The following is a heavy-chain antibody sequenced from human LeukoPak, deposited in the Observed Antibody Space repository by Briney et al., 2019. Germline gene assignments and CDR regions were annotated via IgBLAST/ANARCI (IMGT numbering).Heavy chain of an antibody. J-gene: IGHJ5*02. Sequence: GRSLRLSCAASGFTFSSYAMHWVRQAPGKGLEWVAVTSYDGSNKYYADSVKGRFTISRDNSKNTLYLQMNSLRAEDTAVYYCARVGGVGILTGYELDPWGQGTLVTVSS. CDR3: ARVGGVGILTGYELDP. D-gene: IGHD3-9*01. CDR1: GFTFSSYA. CDR2: TSYDGSNK. V-gene: IGHV3-30*04.